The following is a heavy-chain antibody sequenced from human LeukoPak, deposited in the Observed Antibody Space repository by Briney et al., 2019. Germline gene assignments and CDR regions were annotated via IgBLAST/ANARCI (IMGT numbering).Heavy chain of an antibody. D-gene: IGHD2-8*01. CDR2: IIPIFGIA. Sequence: SVKVSCRASGGTFSSYAISWVRQAPGQGLEWMGRIIPIFGIANYAQKFQGRVTITADKSTSTAYMELSSLRSEDTAVYYCARGGMNRKCTNGVCSQNWFDPWGQGTLVTVSS. CDR3: ARGGMNRKCTNGVCSQNWFDP. J-gene: IGHJ5*02. V-gene: IGHV1-69*04. CDR1: GGTFSSYA.